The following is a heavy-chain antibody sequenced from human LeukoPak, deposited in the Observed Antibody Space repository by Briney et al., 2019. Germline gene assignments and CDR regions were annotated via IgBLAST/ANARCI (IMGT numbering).Heavy chain of an antibody. CDR1: GYIFTSYG. Sequence: ASVKVSCKASGYIFTSYGISWVRQAPGQGLEGMGWISAYNGNTNYAQKFQGRVTMTTDTSTSTAYMELRSLRSDDTAVYYCAREGRNYYYYMDVWGKGTTVTVSS. J-gene: IGHJ6*03. CDR2: ISAYNGNT. V-gene: IGHV1-18*01. D-gene: IGHD3-10*01. CDR3: AREGRNYYYYMDV.